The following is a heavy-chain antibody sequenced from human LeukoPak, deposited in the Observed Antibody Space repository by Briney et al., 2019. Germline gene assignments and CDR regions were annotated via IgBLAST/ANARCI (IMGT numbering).Heavy chain of an antibody. CDR2: ISSSSSTI. CDR3: ARGAVDYDISTGYFPYYYYYYMDV. V-gene: IGHV3-48*01. D-gene: IGHD3-9*01. J-gene: IGHJ6*03. CDR1: GFTFSSYS. Sequence: GGSLRLSCAASGFTFSSYSMNWVRQAPGKGLEWVSYISSSSSTIYYADSVKGRFTISRDNAKSSLYLQMNSLRAEDTAVYYCARGAVDYDISTGYFPYYYYYYMDVWGKGTTVTVSS.